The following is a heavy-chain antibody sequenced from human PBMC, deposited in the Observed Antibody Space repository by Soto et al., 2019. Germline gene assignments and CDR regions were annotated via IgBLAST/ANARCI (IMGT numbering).Heavy chain of an antibody. Sequence: EVQLLESGGGLVRPGVSLRLSCAASGLTFSNYAMSWVRQAPGKGLEWVSSISGSGGITYIADSVKGRFTISRDNSKNTLYLQMNSLRAEDTDVYYCAKGYYDFWSGYINWGQGTLVTVSS. CDR3: AKGYYDFWSGYIN. J-gene: IGHJ4*02. CDR1: GLTFSNYA. D-gene: IGHD3-3*01. CDR2: ISGSGGIT. V-gene: IGHV3-23*01.